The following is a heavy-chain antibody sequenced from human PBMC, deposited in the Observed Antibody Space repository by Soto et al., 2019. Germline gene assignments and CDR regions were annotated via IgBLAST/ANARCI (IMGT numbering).Heavy chain of an antibody. D-gene: IGHD5-12*01. CDR1: GGSFSGYD. CDR3: ARGQVNIGARILGFDY. V-gene: IGHV4-34*01. CDR2: INHSGST. Sequence: SETLSLTCAVYGGSFSGYDWSWIRQPPGKGLEWIGEINHSGSTNYNPSLKSRVTISVDTSKNQFSLKLSSVTAADTAVYYCARGQVNIGARILGFDYWGQGTRVPVS. J-gene: IGHJ4*02.